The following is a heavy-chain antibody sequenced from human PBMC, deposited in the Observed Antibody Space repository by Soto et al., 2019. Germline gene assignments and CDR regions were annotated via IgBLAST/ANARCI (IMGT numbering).Heavy chain of an antibody. V-gene: IGHV4-59*01. CDR2: IYYSGST. Sequence: PSETLSITCTVSGGSISSYYWSWIRQPPGKGLEWIEYIYYSGSTNYNPSLKSRVTISVDTSKNQFSLKLTSVTAADTAVYYCARTNYFDYWGQGALVTVSS. CDR1: GGSISSYY. CDR3: ARTNYFDY. J-gene: IGHJ4*02.